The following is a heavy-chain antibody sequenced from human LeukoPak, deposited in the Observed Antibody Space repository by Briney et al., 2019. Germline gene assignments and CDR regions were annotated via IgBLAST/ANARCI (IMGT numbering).Heavy chain of an antibody. J-gene: IGHJ6*02. V-gene: IGHV4-39*01. CDR3: ARYCNSTSCYQGLGMDV. Sequence: PSETLSLTCTVSGGSISSSSYYWGWIRQPPGKGLEWIGSIYYSGSTYYNPSLKSRVTISVDTSKNQFSLKLSSVTAADTAVYYCARYCNSTSCYQGLGMDVWGQGTTVTVSS. CDR2: IYYSGST. CDR1: GGSISSSSYY. D-gene: IGHD2-2*01.